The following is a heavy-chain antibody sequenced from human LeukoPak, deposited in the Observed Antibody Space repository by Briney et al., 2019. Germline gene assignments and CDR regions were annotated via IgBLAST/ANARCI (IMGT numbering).Heavy chain of an antibody. Sequence: GGSLRLSCAASGFTFSRYSMNWVRQAPGKGLEWVANIKQDGSEKYYVDSVKGRFTISRDNAKNSLYLQMNSLRAEDTAVYYCAKVTADYFDYWGQGTLVTVSS. CDR1: GFTFSRYS. CDR2: IKQDGSEK. V-gene: IGHV3-7*03. D-gene: IGHD2-21*02. CDR3: AKVTADYFDY. J-gene: IGHJ4*02.